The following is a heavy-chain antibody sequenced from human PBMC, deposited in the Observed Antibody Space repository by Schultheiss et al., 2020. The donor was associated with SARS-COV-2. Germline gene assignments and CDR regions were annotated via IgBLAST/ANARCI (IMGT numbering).Heavy chain of an antibody. V-gene: IGHV1-69*13. Sequence: SVKVSCKASGYTFTSYDINWVRQAPGQGLEWMGGIIPIFGTANYAQKFQGRVTITADESTSTAYMELSSLRSEDTAVYYCARGQHYYDSSGYYVPYYGMDVWGQGTTVTVSS. CDR2: IIPIFGTA. CDR3: ARGQHYYDSSGYYVPYYGMDV. D-gene: IGHD3-22*01. CDR1: GYTFTSYD. J-gene: IGHJ6*02.